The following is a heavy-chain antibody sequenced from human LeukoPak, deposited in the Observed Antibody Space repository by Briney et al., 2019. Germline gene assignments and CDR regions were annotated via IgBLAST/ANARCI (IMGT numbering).Heavy chain of an antibody. CDR2: INPSGGST. V-gene: IGHV1-46*01. CDR3: ARSNSFDP. D-gene: IGHD1/OR15-1a*01. Sequence: GASVKVSCTASGYTFTSYYIHWVRQPPGQGLEWMGIINPSGGSTSYPQKFQGRVTMTRDTSTSTVYMELSSLRSEDTAVYYCARSNSFDPWGQGTVVTDSS. J-gene: IGHJ5*02. CDR1: GYTFTSYY.